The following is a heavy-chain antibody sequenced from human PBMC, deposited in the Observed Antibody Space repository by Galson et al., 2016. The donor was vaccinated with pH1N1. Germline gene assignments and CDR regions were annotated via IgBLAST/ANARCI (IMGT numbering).Heavy chain of an antibody. D-gene: IGHD2-2*02. J-gene: IGHJ4*02. CDR1: GFTFGTYG. CDR2: ISRADDT. V-gene: IGHV3-23*01. Sequence: SLRLSYAASGFTFGTYGMSWVRQAPGKGLEWVSSISRADDTYYADSVKGRFTISRDNSKNSLFLQMSNLRADDTALYYCAKDLCSGASCYTVWEVRDFDYWGPGTLVTVSS. CDR3: AKDLCSGASCYTVWEVRDFDY.